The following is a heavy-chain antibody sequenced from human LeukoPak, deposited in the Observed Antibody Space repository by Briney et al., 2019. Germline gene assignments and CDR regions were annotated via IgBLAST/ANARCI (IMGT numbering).Heavy chain of an antibody. CDR1: GFTFSNYA. J-gene: IGHJ4*02. V-gene: IGHV3-23*01. Sequence: PGGSLRLSCAASGFTFSNYAMSWVRQAPEKGLEWVSAISGSGGGTYYADSVKGRFTISRDSSKNTLYLQMNSLRAEDTAVYYCAKGLDFLFHYWGQGTLVTVSS. CDR2: ISGSGGGT. CDR3: AKGLDFLFHY.